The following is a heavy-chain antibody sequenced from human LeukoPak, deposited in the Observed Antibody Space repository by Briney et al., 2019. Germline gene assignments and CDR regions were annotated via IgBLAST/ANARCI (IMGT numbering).Heavy chain of an antibody. CDR3: ARHAVTTFRFRTYNHYYMVV. CDR1: GITLSSYW. V-gene: IGHV3-7*01. Sequence: TGGSLRLSCAASGITLSSYWMSWVRQAPGKGPEWVANIKQGGVEKYYVDSVKGRFTISRDNAKNSLYLQMNSLRAEDTAVYYCARHAVTTFRFRTYNHYYMVVWGKGTTVTVSS. CDR2: IKQGGVEK. D-gene: IGHD4-17*01. J-gene: IGHJ6*03.